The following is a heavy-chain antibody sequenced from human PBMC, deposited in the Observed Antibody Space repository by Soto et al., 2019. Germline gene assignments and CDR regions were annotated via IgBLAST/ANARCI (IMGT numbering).Heavy chain of an antibody. Sequence: EVQLVESGGGLVQPGGSLRLSCAASGFTISGNAMNWVRQASGRGLEWVSYISSSSTNIHYADSVRGRFTISRDNAKNSLYLQMNSLRDEDTAVYRCARDLSWGSKWYYYMDVWGKGTTVTVSS. CDR2: ISSSSTNI. CDR3: ARDLSWGSKWYYYMDV. V-gene: IGHV3-48*02. J-gene: IGHJ6*03. D-gene: IGHD3-16*01. CDR1: GFTISGNA.